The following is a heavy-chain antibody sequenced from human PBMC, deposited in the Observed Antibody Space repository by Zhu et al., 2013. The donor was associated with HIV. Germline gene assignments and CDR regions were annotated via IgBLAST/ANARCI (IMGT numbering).Heavy chain of an antibody. CDR2: IYYSGST. J-gene: IGHJ5*02. CDR1: GGSISSSSYY. Sequence: QVQLQESGPGLVKPSETLSLTCTVSGGSISSSSYYWGWIRQPPGKGLEWIGSIYYSGSTYYNPSLKSRVTISVDTSKNQFSLKLSSVTAADTAVYYCARGIVGATYRFGNWFDPWGQGTLVTVSS. CDR3: ARGIVGATYRFGNWFDP. V-gene: IGHV4-39*07. D-gene: IGHD1-26*01.